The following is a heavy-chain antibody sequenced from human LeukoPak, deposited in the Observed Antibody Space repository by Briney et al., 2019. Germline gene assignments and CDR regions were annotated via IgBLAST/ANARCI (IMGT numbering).Heavy chain of an antibody. CDR2: IYTSGST. CDR1: GGSISSGSYY. J-gene: IGHJ3*02. V-gene: IGHV4-61*02. D-gene: IGHD5-18*01. CDR3: ASEYSYGLDAFDI. Sequence: SETLSLTCTVSGGSISSGSYYWSWIRQPAGKGLEWIGRIYTSGSTNYYPSLKSRVTISVDTSKNQFSLKLSSVTAADTAVYYCASEYSYGLDAFDIWGQGTMVTVSS.